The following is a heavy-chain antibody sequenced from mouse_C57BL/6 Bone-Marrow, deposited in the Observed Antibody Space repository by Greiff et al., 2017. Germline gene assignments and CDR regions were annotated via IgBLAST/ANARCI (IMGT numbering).Heavy chain of an antibody. D-gene: IGHD2-4*01. V-gene: IGHV14-4*01. CDR1: GFNIKDDY. CDR2: IDPENGDT. Sequence: VQLQQSGAELVRPGASVKLSCTASGFNIKDDYMHWVKQRPEQGLEWIGWIDPENGDTEYASKFQGKATITADTSSNTAYLQLSSLTSEDTAVYYCTKNYDYDDPWFAYWGQGTLVTVSA. CDR3: TKNYDYDDPWFAY. J-gene: IGHJ3*01.